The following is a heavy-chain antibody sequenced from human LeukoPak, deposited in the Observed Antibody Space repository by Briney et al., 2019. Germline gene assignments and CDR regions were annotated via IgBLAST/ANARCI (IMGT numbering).Heavy chain of an antibody. Sequence: ASVKVSCKASGYTFTSYGISWVRQAPGQGLEWMGWISAYNGNTNYAQKLQGRVTMTTDTSTSTAYMELRSLRSDDTAVYYCAKTDTPNSFSSCLYVPAGPIFRGVYFFYFWGQGTLVTVSS. CDR2: ISAYNGNT. J-gene: IGHJ4*02. V-gene: IGHV1-18*01. CDR3: AKTDTPNSFSSCLYVPAGPIFRGVYFFYF. CDR1: GYTFTSYG. D-gene: IGHD6-19*01.